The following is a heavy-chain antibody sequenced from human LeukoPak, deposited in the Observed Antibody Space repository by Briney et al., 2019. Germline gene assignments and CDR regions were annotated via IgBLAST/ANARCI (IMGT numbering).Heavy chain of an antibody. V-gene: IGHV4-34*01. D-gene: IGHD3-3*01. CDR1: GGSFSGYY. CDR3: ARGSPLSIFGVVISYFDY. CDR2: INHSGST. J-gene: IGHJ4*02. Sequence: SETLSLTCAVYGGSFSGYYWSWIRQPPGKGLEWIGEINHSGSTNYNPSLKSRVTISVETSKNQFSLKLSSVTAADTAVYYCARGSPLSIFGVVISYFDYWGQGTLVTVSS.